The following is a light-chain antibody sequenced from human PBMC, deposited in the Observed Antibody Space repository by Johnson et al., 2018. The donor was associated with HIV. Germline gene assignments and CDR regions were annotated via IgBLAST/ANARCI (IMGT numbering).Light chain of an antibody. J-gene: IGLJ1*01. CDR1: SSNIGNNY. Sequence: QSVLTQPPSVSVAPGQKVTISCSGSSSNIGNNYVSWYQQLPGTAPKLLIYDNNKRPSGIPDRFSGSKSGTSATLGITGLQTGDEADYYCGTWDSSLSAVYVVGTGTKVTVL. CDR2: DNN. V-gene: IGLV1-51*01. CDR3: GTWDSSLSAVYV.